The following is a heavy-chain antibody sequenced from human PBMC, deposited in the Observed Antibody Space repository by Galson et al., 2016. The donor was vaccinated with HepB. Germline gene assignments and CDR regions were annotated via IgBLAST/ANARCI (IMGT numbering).Heavy chain of an antibody. CDR3: ARDKYSGSFRLFDS. D-gene: IGHD1-26*01. V-gene: IGHV1-69*13. CDR1: GGTFSNYA. Sequence: SVKVSCKASGGTFSNYAISWVRQAPGQGLEWMGGIIPIFRTANYLQKFQGRITITADESTSTAYMELSSLISEDTAVYYCARDKYSGSFRLFDSWGPGTLVTVST. J-gene: IGHJ4*02. CDR2: IIPIFRTA.